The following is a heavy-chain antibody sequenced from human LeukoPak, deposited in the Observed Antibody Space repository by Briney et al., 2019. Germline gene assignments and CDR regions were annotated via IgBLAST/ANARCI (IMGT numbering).Heavy chain of an antibody. V-gene: IGHV3-23*01. CDR2: ISGSAGST. CDR1: GFTFSSYA. D-gene: IGHD6-19*01. Sequence: GGSLRLSCAASGFTFSSYAMSWVRQAPGKGLEWVSAISGSAGSTYYADSVKGRFTISRDNSKNTLYLQMNSLRAEDTAVYYCAKDPIAVAGTGYFDYWGQGTLVTVSS. CDR3: AKDPIAVAGTGYFDY. J-gene: IGHJ4*02.